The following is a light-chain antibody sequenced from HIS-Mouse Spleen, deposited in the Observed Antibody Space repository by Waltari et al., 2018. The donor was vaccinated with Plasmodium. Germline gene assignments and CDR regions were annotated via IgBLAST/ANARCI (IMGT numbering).Light chain of an antibody. Sequence: QSVLTQPPSVSAAPGPKVPISCPGSSSHIGNNYVSCYQQLPGTAPKLLIYDNNKRPSGIPDRFSGSKSGTSATLGITGLQTGDEADYYCGTWDSSLSAGVVFGGGTKLTVL. CDR3: GTWDSSLSAGVV. J-gene: IGLJ2*01. CDR1: SSHIGNNY. V-gene: IGLV1-51*01. CDR2: DNN.